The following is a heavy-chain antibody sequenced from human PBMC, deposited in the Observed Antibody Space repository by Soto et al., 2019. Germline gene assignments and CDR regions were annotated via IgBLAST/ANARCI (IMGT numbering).Heavy chain of an antibody. CDR3: ARVGSPGYCSGGYCPPPDY. J-gene: IGHJ4*02. CDR1: GFTFSTST. V-gene: IGHV3-21*02. Sequence: EVQLVESGGGLVKPGGSLRLSCAASGFTFSTSTMNWVRQAPGQGLEWVSSISSTSAYTHYAASVKGRFTISRDNVKNSLYLQMNSLRAGDTAVYYCARVGSPGYCSGGYCPPPDYWGQGTLVTVSS. CDR2: ISSTSAYT. D-gene: IGHD2-15*01.